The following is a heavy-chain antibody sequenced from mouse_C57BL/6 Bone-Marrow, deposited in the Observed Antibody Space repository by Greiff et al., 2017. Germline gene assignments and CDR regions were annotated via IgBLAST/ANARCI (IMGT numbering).Heavy chain of an antibody. CDR1: GFTFSDYY. V-gene: IGHV5-12*01. CDR2: ISNGGGST. CDR3: GRNDWDWFAY. J-gene: IGHJ3*01. D-gene: IGHD4-1*01. Sequence: EVMLVESGGGLVQPGGSLKLSCAASGFTFSDYYMYWVRQTPEKRLEWVAYISNGGGSTYYPDTVKGQFTSSREYDKNTLYLEMSRLKSEDTAMYYCGRNDWDWFAYWGKGTLVTVSA.